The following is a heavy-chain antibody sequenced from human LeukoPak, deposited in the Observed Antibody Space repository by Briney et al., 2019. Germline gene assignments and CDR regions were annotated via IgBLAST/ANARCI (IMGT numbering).Heavy chain of an antibody. V-gene: IGHV4-59*01. CDR3: GRGGSGWSTSWDWFDP. Sequence: SETLSLTCTVSGGSISSYYWSWIRQPPGKGLEWIGYIYYSGSTNYNPSLKSRVTISVDTSKNQFSLKLSSVTAADTAVYYCGRGGSGWSTSWDWFDPWGQGPLVTVSS. J-gene: IGHJ5*02. CDR1: GGSISSYY. CDR2: IYYSGST. D-gene: IGHD6-13*01.